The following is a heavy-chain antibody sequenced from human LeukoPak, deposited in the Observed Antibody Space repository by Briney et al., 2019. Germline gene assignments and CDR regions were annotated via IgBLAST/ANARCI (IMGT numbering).Heavy chain of an antibody. V-gene: IGHV4-59*01. CDR3: ARDSPDAFDA. CDR1: GGSLTSDY. Sequence: SETLSLTRTVSGGSLTSDYWSWIRQSPGKGLEWIGYIYYSGTTSYNPSLTSRVTISLDTSKNQFSLKLSSVTAADTALYFCARDSPDAFDAWGQGTMVTVSS. CDR2: IYYSGTT. J-gene: IGHJ3*01.